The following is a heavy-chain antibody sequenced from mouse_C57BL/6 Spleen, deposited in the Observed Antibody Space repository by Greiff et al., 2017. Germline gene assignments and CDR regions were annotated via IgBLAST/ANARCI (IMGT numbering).Heavy chain of an antibody. CDR1: GYTFTSYG. CDR2: IYPRSGNT. D-gene: IGHD2-3*01. CDR3: AGDGYYGGAMDY. Sequence: LVESGAELARPGASVKLSCKASGYTFTSYGISWVKQRTGQGLEWIGEIYPRSGNTYYNEKFKGKATLTADKSSSTAYMELRSLTSEDSAVYFCAGDGYYGGAMDYWGQGTSVTVSS. V-gene: IGHV1-81*01. J-gene: IGHJ4*01.